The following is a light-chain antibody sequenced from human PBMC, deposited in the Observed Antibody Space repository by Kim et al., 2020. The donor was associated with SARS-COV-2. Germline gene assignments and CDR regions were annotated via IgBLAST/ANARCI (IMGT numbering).Light chain of an antibody. CDR2: GAS. CDR1: QSVVSN. Sequence: SPGCTATLSGSASQSVVSNLALYQHTPGQPPRLLIYGASTRAPGVPGRFSGTGSGTDFTLTVSSLQSEDFAVYYCHQYNDWPPGDTFGQGTKLEI. J-gene: IGKJ2*01. V-gene: IGKV3-15*01. CDR3: HQYNDWPPGDT.